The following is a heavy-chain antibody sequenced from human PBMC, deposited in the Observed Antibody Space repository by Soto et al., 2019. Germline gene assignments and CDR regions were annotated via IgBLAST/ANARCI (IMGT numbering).Heavy chain of an antibody. CDR1: GYTFTSYG. D-gene: IGHD4-4*01. Sequence: QVQLVQSGAEVKKPGASVKVSCKASGYTFTSYGISWVRQAPGQGLEWMGWISAYNGNTNYAQKLQGRGTMTTDTSTSTAYMELRSLRSDDTAVYYCARDVYKTTVTTYERYGMDVWGQGTTVTVSS. CDR3: ARDVYKTTVTTYERYGMDV. V-gene: IGHV1-18*04. J-gene: IGHJ6*02. CDR2: ISAYNGNT.